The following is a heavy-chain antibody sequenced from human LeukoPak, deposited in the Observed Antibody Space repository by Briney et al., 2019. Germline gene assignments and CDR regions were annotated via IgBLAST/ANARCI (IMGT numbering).Heavy chain of an antibody. CDR3: ARDEVTIFGVVLYFQH. J-gene: IGHJ1*01. Sequence: GGSLRLSCAASGFTFSSYSMNWVRQAPGEGLEWVSYISSGSSTIYYADSVKGRFTISRDNAKNSLYLQMNSLRAEDTAVYYCARDEVTIFGVVLYFQHWGQGTLVTVSS. CDR2: ISSGSSTI. CDR1: GFTFSSYS. V-gene: IGHV3-48*01. D-gene: IGHD3-3*01.